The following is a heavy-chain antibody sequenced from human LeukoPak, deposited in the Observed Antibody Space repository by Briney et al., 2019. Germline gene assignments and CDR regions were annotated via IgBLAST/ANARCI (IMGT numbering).Heavy chain of an antibody. D-gene: IGHD3-10*01. CDR1: RIPFSDYF. J-gene: IGHJ4*01. CDR2: INPASGYT. Sequence: EASVRVSFKAFRIPFSDYFIHWVRRAPGQGLEWMGGINPASGYTTYAQKFKGRVTMTRDPSTNSLYLDLYSLASDDTAIYYCVGEFYGMHSKAFDYWGGGSLVTVSS. CDR3: VGEFYGMHSKAFDY. V-gene: IGHV1-2*02.